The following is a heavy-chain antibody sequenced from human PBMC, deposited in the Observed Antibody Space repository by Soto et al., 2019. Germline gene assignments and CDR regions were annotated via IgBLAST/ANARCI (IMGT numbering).Heavy chain of an antibody. CDR3: ARFRVATDAFDI. Sequence: SQTLCITCTFRPGCTTSHHWSWTGQPPGKGLEWIGYISHSGSTNDNPSLKRRVTISVDTSKNQFSLKLSSLTAADTAVYYCARFRVATDAFDIWGQGTLFTVSS. CDR1: PGCTTSHH. CDR2: ISHSGST. J-gene: IGHJ3*02. V-gene: IGHV4-59*11. D-gene: IGHD5-12*01.